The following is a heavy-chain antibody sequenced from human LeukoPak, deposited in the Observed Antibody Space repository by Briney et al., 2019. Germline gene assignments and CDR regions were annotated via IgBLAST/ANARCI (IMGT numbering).Heavy chain of an antibody. CDR1: GFTFSSYS. CDR2: ISSSSSYI. V-gene: IGHV3-21*01. CDR3: ARTTGADYDLWSGYWAQRADY. J-gene: IGHJ4*02. Sequence: GGSLRLSCAASGFTFSSYSMNWVRQAPGKGLEWVSSISSSSSYIYYADSVKGRFTISRDNAKNSLYLQMNSLRAEDTAVYYCARTTGADYDLWSGYWAQRADYWGQGTLVTVSS. D-gene: IGHD3-3*01.